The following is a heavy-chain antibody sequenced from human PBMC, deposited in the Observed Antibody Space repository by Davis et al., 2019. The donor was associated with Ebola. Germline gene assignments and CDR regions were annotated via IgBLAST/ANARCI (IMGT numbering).Heavy chain of an antibody. CDR2: INPNSGGT. V-gene: IGHV1-2*04. J-gene: IGHJ6*02. D-gene: IGHD1-7*01. CDR3: ARGVDWNYGYYYGMDV. CDR1: GGTFSSYA. Sequence: ASVKVSCKASGGTFSSYAISWVRQAPGQGLEWMGWINPNSGGTNYAQKFQGWVTMTRDTSISTAYMELSRLRSDDTAVYYCARGVDWNYGYYYGMDVWGQGTTVTVSS.